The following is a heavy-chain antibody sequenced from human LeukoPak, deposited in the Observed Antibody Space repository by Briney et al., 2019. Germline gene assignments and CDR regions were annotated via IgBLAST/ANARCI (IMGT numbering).Heavy chain of an antibody. CDR1: GFTVSSNY. V-gene: IGHV3-53*01. D-gene: IGHD6-19*01. CDR3: AKDWQQWPDN. CDR2: IYSGGST. Sequence: QSGGSLRLSCAASGFTVSSNYMSWVRQAPGKGLEWVSVIYSGGSTYYADSVKGRFTISRDNSKNTLYLQMDSLRAEDTAVYYCAKDWQQWPDNWGQGTLVTVSS. J-gene: IGHJ4*02.